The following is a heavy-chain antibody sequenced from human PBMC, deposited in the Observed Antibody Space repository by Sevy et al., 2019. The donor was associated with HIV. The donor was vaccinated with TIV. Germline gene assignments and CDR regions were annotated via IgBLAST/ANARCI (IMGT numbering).Heavy chain of an antibody. V-gene: IGHV3-30*03. Sequence: GGCLRLSCAASGFTFSSYDIHWVRQAPGKGLEWVAVVSYDGSNKYYADSVKGRFTISRDNSKSTLYVQMNSLTAEDSAVYYCARDRGGYHLYDAFDIWGQGTPVSVSS. CDR1: GFTFSSYD. CDR2: VSYDGSNK. J-gene: IGHJ3*02. D-gene: IGHD3-22*01. CDR3: ARDRGGYHLYDAFDI.